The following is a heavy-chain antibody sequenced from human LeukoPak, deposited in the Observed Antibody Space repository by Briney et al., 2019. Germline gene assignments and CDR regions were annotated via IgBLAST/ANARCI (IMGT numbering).Heavy chain of an antibody. CDR2: IYYSGST. CDR1: GGSVSSGSYY. J-gene: IGHJ4*02. CDR3: ARETYGRYFDY. V-gene: IGHV4-61*01. D-gene: IGHD4-17*01. Sequence: PETLSLTCTVSGGSVSSGSYYWSWIRQPPGKGLEWIGYIYYSGSTNYNPYLKSRVTISVDTSKNQFSLKLSSVTAADTAVYYCARETYGRYFDYWGQGTLVTVSS.